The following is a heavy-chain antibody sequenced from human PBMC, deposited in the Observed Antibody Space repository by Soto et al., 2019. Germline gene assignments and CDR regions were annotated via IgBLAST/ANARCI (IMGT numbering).Heavy chain of an antibody. V-gene: IGHV4-4*02. J-gene: IGHJ4*02. Sequence: QVQLQESGPGLVKPSGTLSLTCTVSGGSMSSSNWWNWVRQPPGKGLEWIGETHHSGCTNYNPSRKSRVNISDDKSKNHFSTKLSSAATADTAVYYCAGAEATGLDYWGKRTLVTVYS. CDR2: THHSGCT. CDR1: GGSMSSSNW. CDR3: AGAEATGLDY. D-gene: IGHD1-26*01.